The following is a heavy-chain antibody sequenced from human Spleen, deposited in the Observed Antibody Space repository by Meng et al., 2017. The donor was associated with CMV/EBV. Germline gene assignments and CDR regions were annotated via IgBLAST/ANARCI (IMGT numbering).Heavy chain of an antibody. V-gene: IGHV3-13*03. CDR3: ARDTFDP. Sequence: GESLKISCAACGFTFSSYDMHWVRQATGKGLEWVSAIGTAGDTYYPGSVKGQFTISRDNSKNTLYLQMNSLRAEDTAVYYCARDTFDPWGQGTLVTVSS. CDR1: GFTFSSYD. J-gene: IGHJ5*02. CDR2: IGTAGDT.